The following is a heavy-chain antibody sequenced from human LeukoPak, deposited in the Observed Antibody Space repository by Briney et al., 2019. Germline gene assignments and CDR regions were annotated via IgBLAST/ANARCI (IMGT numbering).Heavy chain of an antibody. CDR1: GYTFTSYD. V-gene: IGHV1-8*01. Sequence: ASVKVSCKASGYTFTSYDINWVRQATGQGLEWMGRMNPNSGNTGYAQKFQGRVTMTRNTSISTAYMELSSLRSEDTAVYYCARVSCSGGSCYFDYWGQGTLVTVSS. D-gene: IGHD2-15*01. J-gene: IGHJ4*02. CDR3: ARVSCSGGSCYFDY. CDR2: MNPNSGNT.